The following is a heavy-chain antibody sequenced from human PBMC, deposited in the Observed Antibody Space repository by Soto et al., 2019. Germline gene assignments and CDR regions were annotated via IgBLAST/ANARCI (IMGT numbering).Heavy chain of an antibody. J-gene: IGHJ4*02. D-gene: IGHD3-10*01. CDR2: ISGSGGST. V-gene: IGHV3-23*01. Sequence: EVQLLESGGGLVQPGGSLRLSCAASGFTFSSYAMSWVRQAPGKGLEWVSAISGSGGSTYYADSVKGRFTISRDNSKNTLYLQMNSLRAEDTAVYYCARDSAMVRGVIDYWGQGTLVTVSS. CDR1: GFTFSSYA. CDR3: ARDSAMVRGVIDY.